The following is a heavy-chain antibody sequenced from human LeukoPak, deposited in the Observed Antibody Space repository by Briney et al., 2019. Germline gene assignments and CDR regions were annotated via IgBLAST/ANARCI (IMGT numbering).Heavy chain of an antibody. V-gene: IGHV3-74*01. CDR3: ARGAKWAYYFDY. D-gene: IGHD1-26*01. CDR1: GFSFRSYW. J-gene: IGHJ4*02. Sequence: GGSLRLSCAASGFSFRSYWMHWVRQAPGKGLVWVSRINTDGTNTGYADSVKGRFTISRDNAKNTLYLQMNSLRAEDTAVYYCARGAKWAYYFDYWGQGTLVTVSS. CDR2: INTDGTNT.